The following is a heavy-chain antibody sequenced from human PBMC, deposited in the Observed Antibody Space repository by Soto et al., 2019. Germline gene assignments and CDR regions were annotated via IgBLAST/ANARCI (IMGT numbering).Heavy chain of an antibody. J-gene: IGHJ4*02. CDR3: ATGQQLGY. Sequence: EVQLLESGGGLVQPGGSLRLSCAASGFTFSTYAMSWVRQAPGKGLEWVSKIIHSGDSTYYADSVKGRFTISRDNSKNTVYLQMNNLRAEDTAVYYCATGQQLGYWGQGTLVTVSS. D-gene: IGHD6-13*01. V-gene: IGHV3-23*01. CDR1: GFTFSTYA. CDR2: IIHSGDST.